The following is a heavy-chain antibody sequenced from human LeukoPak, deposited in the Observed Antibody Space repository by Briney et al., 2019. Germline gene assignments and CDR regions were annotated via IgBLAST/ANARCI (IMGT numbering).Heavy chain of an antibody. Sequence: SETLSLTCTVSGGSVSNYYWSWIRQSPGKGLEGIGYIYYTETSYNPSLKSRVTISADTSKNQFSLKLRSVTAADTAVYYCARGCQYYYDSSGYYLFDYWSQETLVTVSS. CDR1: GGSVSNYY. CDR2: IYYTET. J-gene: IGHJ4*02. D-gene: IGHD3-22*01. V-gene: IGHV4-59*02. CDR3: ARGCQYYYDSSGYYLFDY.